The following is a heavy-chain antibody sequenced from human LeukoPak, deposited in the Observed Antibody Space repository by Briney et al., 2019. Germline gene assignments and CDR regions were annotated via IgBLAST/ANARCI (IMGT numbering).Heavy chain of an antibody. CDR1: GYTFTGYY. V-gene: IGHV1-2*02. CDR2: INPNSGGT. J-gene: IGHJ4*02. D-gene: IGHD3-9*01. CDR3: ARSPDILTGEKFDY. Sequence: GASVKVSCKASGYTFTGYYMHWVRQAPGQGLEWMGWINPNSGGTNYAQKFQGRVTMTRDTSISTAYMELSRLRFDDTAVYYCARSPDILTGEKFDYWGQGTLVTVSS.